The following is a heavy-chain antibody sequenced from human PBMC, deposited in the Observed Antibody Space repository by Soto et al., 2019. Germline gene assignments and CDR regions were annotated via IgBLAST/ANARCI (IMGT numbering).Heavy chain of an antibody. D-gene: IGHD2-2*01. J-gene: IGHJ6*02. Sequence: KPSGTLSLTCAVHGGSFSGYYWTWIRQPPGKGLEWIGDINHSGSTNYNSSLKSRVTISVDTSKNQLSLKLRSVTAADTAVYYCAREEVPQWFTRGYYGIDDWGHGTTVPAS. V-gene: IGHV4-34*01. CDR3: AREEVPQWFTRGYYGIDD. CDR2: INHSGST. CDR1: GGSFSGYY.